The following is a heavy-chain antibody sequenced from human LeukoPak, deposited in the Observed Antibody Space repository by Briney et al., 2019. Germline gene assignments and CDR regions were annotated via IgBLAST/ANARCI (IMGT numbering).Heavy chain of an antibody. Sequence: PSETLSLTCAVYGGSFSGYYWGWVRQPPGKGLQWIGSIYYSGGTYYNPSLKSRVTISVDTSKNQFSLKLSSVAAADTAVYYCARDGVAVAGDAFDIWGQGTMVTVSS. CDR1: GGSFSGYY. CDR2: IYYSGGT. D-gene: IGHD6-19*01. J-gene: IGHJ3*02. V-gene: IGHV4-34*01. CDR3: ARDGVAVAGDAFDI.